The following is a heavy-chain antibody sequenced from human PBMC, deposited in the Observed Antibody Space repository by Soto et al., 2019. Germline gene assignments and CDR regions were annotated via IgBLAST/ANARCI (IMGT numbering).Heavy chain of an antibody. CDR2: IIPVFGTP. CDR3: ARGDATKIVVTTYYAMDV. CDR1: GGSLSNYG. J-gene: IGHJ6*02. Sequence: QVQLVQSGAEVKKPGSSVKVSCKASGGSLSNYGISWVRQAPGQGLEWMGAIIPVFGTPNYAQKFQDRVTITADESTTTVYMEVRSLTSEGTAGYYCARGDATKIVVTTYYAMDVWGQGTTVTVSS. V-gene: IGHV1-69*12. D-gene: IGHD3-22*01.